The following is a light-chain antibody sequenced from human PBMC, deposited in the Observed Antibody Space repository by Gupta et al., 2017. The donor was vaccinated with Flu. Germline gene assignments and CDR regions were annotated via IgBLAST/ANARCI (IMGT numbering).Light chain of an antibody. V-gene: IGLV2-14*01. CDR1: TSDVGDYKY. CDR2: EVS. J-gene: IGLJ2*01. Sequence: QSALTQPASVSGTPGQSITISCTGTTSDVGDYKYVSWYQQHPGKAPKLMIYEVSNRPSGVSNRFSGSKSGNTASLTISGLQAEDEGNYYCSSYTDTGTLMVFGGGTKLTV. CDR3: SSYTDTGTLMV.